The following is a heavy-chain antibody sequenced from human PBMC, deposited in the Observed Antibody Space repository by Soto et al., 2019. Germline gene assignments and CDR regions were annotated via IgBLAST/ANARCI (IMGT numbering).Heavy chain of an antibody. Sequence: QITLKESGPTLVKPTQTLTLTCTFSGFSLSTSGVGVGWIRQPPGKALEWLALIYWDDDKRYSPSLKSRLTIHKDPPKNQVVLTMPNMDPVDTATYYCARLLGYCSGGSCYLYYFAYWGQGTLVTVSS. J-gene: IGHJ4*02. CDR3: ARLLGYCSGGSCYLYYFAY. D-gene: IGHD2-15*01. V-gene: IGHV2-5*02. CDR1: GFSLSTSGVG. CDR2: IYWDDDK.